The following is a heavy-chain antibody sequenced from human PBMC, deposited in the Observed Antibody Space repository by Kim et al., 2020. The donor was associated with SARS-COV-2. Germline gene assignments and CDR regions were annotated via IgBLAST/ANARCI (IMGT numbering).Heavy chain of an antibody. CDR1: TDSFSSYY. CDR2: IYYSGST. D-gene: IGHD3-10*01. Sequence: SETLSLTCSVSTDSFSSYYWSWIRQPPGKGLEWIGYIYYSGSTKYNPSLKSRVTISVDTSKKQFSLNLTSVTAADTAVYYCVRDYYGSGYFDFWGQGTLVTVSS. CDR3: VRDYYGSGYFDF. J-gene: IGHJ4*02. V-gene: IGHV4-59*13.